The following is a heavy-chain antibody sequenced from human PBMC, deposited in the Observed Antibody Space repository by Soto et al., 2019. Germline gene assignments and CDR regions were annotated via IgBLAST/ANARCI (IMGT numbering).Heavy chain of an antibody. V-gene: IGHV1-69*01. J-gene: IGHJ3*01. CDR1: GGTLNNNI. CDR3: ARLHCAGLRDALDV. CDR2: IIPIFNSS. D-gene: IGHD2-21*01. Sequence: QVQLVQSGAEIKKPGSSVKVSCKASGGTLNNNIITWVRQAPGQGLEWMGRIIPIFNSSHYAQKFQGRVTIIADESTNTANMELSSLRSEDTAVYYCARLHCAGLRDALDVGGQGTMVTVSS.